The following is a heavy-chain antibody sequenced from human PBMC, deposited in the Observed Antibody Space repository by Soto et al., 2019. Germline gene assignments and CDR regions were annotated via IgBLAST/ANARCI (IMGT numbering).Heavy chain of an antibody. Sequence: SETLSLTCTVSGGSISSGDYYWSWIRQPPGKGLEWIGYIYYSGSTYYNPSLKSRVTISVDTSKNQFSLKLSSVTAADTAVYFCASGSAMGADHWGQGTLVTVSS. J-gene: IGHJ5*02. CDR1: GGSISSGDYY. CDR2: IYYSGST. CDR3: ASGSAMGADH. V-gene: IGHV4-30-4*01. D-gene: IGHD5-18*01.